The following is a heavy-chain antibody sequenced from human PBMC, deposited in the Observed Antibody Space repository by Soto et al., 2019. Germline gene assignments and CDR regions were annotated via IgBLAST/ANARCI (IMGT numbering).Heavy chain of an antibody. J-gene: IGHJ4*02. Sequence: PGGSLRLSCAASGFTFSSYALSWVRQAPGKGLEWVSAISGSGGSTYYADSVRGRFTISRDNSKNTLYLQMNSLRAEDTAVYYCAKDHGFSSGWYNLLYYFDYWGQGTLVTVSS. V-gene: IGHV3-23*01. CDR2: ISGSGGST. D-gene: IGHD6-19*01. CDR1: GFTFSSYA. CDR3: AKDHGFSSGWYNLLYYFDY.